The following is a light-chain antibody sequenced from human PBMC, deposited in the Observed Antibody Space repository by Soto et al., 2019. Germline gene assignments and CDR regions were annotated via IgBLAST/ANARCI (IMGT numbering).Light chain of an antibody. J-gene: IGKJ1*01. CDR1: QRFGSSN. CDR3: QQYGNSPWT. CDR2: SIS. Sequence: EIVLTQSPGTLSLSPGERGTLSCRASQRFGSSNLAWYQHKPGQAPRLLIYSISSRATGIPDRFSGSVSGTDFTLTISRLEPEDFAVYYCQQYGNSPWTFGQGTRVEIK. V-gene: IGKV3-20*01.